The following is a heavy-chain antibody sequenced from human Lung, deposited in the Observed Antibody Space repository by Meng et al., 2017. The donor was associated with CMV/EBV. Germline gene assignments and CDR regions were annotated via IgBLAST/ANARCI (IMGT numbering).Heavy chain of an antibody. CDR3: AKVPCSSTSCYPYYFDY. D-gene: IGHD2-2*01. J-gene: IGHJ4*02. Sequence: GGSLRLSCAASGFSFSSFAMHWVRQAPGKGLEWVAVIWFDGSFKFYGDSVQGRFTISRDNSKNILYLEMNNLRAEDTAVYYCAKVPCSSTSCYPYYFDYWGQGSXVTVSS. CDR1: GFSFSSFA. CDR2: IWFDGSFK. V-gene: IGHV3-33*06.